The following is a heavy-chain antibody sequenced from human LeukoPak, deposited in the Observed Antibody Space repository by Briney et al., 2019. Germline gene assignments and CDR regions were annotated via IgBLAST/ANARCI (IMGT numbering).Heavy chain of an antibody. CDR3: ARGGDYGDFFLGY. Sequence: PGGSLRLSCAVSGFSFSGYEMNWVRQAPGKGLEWVSYISTTGGTTYYADSVKGRFTISRDNAKNSLYLQMNSLRAEDTAVYYCARGGDYGDFFLGYWGHGTLVTVSS. V-gene: IGHV3-48*03. D-gene: IGHD4-17*01. CDR2: ISTTGGTT. CDR1: GFSFSGYE. J-gene: IGHJ4*01.